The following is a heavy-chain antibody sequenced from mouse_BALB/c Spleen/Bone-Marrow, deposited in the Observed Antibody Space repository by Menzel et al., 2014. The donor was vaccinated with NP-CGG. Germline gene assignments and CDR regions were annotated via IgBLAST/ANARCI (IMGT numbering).Heavy chain of an antibody. CDR1: GFDFSRYW. V-gene: IGHV4-1*02. Sequence: EVQLVESGGGLVQPGGSLKLSCAASGFDFSRYWMSWVRQAPGKRLQWIGEINPESNTINYTPSLKDKFIISRDNAKNTLYQQMSKERSEEATHYCCTRLCYYAWFAYWGRGTLVTVSA. CDR3: TRLCYYAWFAY. J-gene: IGHJ3*01. D-gene: IGHD1-1*01. CDR2: INPESNTI.